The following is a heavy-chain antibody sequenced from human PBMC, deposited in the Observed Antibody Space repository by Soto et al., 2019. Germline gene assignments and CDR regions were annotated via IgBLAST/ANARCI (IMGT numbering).Heavy chain of an antibody. J-gene: IGHJ4*02. CDR2: IISDGSYT. Sequence: GGSLRLSCSASGFTFRDYWMYWVRQAPGKGLVWVSRIISDGSYTFYADSVKGRFTISRDNAKNTLYLQMNSLRAEGTAVYYCARAPSIYESGYYDFWGQGTLVTVSS. CDR3: ARAPSIYESGYYDF. CDR1: GFTFRDYW. V-gene: IGHV3-74*01. D-gene: IGHD3-3*01.